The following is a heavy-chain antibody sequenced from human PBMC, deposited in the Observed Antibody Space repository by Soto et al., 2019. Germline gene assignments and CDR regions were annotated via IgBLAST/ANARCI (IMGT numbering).Heavy chain of an antibody. Sequence: LRLSCAASGFTFSSYWMHGVRQAPGKGLVWVSRIKGDGSETNYADSVKGRFTISRDNAKNTLYLQLNSLRAEDTAVYYCLRGNSGYGNFDYSGQGTRVTVS. CDR2: IKGDGSET. J-gene: IGHJ4*02. CDR3: LRGNSGYGNFDY. V-gene: IGHV3-74*01. D-gene: IGHD5-12*01. CDR1: GFTFSSYW.